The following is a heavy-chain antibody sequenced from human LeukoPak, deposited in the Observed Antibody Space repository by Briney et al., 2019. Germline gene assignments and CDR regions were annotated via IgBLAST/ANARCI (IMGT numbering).Heavy chain of an antibody. J-gene: IGHJ4*02. V-gene: IGHV3-30*03. CDR1: GFTFSKYG. D-gene: IGHD1-1*01. CDR3: SPTRLVGRWLDY. CDR2: ISFDGKYQ. Sequence: GGSLRLPCAASGFTFSKYGMNWVRQAPGKGLEWVALISFDGKYQYYGDSVKGRFTISRDNSKNMVYLHLNRVRDEDTAVYYCSPTRLVGRWLDYWGPGTLVTVSS.